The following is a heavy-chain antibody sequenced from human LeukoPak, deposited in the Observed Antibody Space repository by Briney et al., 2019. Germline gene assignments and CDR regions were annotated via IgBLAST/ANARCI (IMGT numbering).Heavy chain of an antibody. CDR3: ARKTIAGADDY. J-gene: IGHJ4*02. Sequence: PSETLSLTCTVSGGSISSYYWSWIRQPPGKGLEWIGYIYYSRSTNYNPSLKSRVTISVDTSKNQFSLKVRSVTAADTAVYYCARKTIAGADDYWGQGTLVTVSS. V-gene: IGHV4-59*08. CDR1: GGSISSYY. CDR2: IYYSRST. D-gene: IGHD6-13*01.